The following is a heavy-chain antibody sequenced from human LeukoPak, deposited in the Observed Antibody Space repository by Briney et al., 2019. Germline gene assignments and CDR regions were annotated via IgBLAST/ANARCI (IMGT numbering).Heavy chain of an antibody. CDR1: GFTFSTYS. V-gene: IGHV3-48*04. CDR3: VRDNPRCCGVIPTNIDDY. Sequence: GGSLRLSCAASGFTFSTYSMNWVRQAPGKGLEWVSYISRSGSPIYYADSVKGRFTISRDNAKNSLYLQMNSLRAEDTAVYYCVRDNPRCCGVIPTNIDDYWGQGTLVTVSS. D-gene: IGHD2-21*01. CDR2: ISRSGSPI. J-gene: IGHJ4*02.